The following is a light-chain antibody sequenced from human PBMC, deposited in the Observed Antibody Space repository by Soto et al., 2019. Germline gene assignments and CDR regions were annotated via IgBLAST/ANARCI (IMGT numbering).Light chain of an antibody. Sequence: DIQMTQSPSTLSASVGDRVTITCRGSQGISSWLAWYQLKPGKAPRLLIYKASSLASGVPSRFSGGGSGTEFTLTISSLQPEDVATYHCQQHTTFGQATKVEI. V-gene: IGKV1-5*03. CDR3: QQHTT. J-gene: IGKJ1*01. CDR1: QGISSW. CDR2: KAS.